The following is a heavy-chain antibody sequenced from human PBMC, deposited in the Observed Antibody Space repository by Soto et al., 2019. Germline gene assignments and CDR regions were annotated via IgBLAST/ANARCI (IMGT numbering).Heavy chain of an antibody. Sequence: NPSETLSLTCAVYGGSFSGYYWSWIRQPPGKGLEWIGEINHRGSLNYNPSLRSRVTISADTSKNQFSLKLSSVTAADTGLYYCARGGLEPQYNYYYYGMDVWGQGTTVTVSS. D-gene: IGHD1-1*01. CDR3: ARGGLEPQYNYYYYGMDV. V-gene: IGHV4-34*01. J-gene: IGHJ6*02. CDR1: GGSFSGYY. CDR2: INHRGSL.